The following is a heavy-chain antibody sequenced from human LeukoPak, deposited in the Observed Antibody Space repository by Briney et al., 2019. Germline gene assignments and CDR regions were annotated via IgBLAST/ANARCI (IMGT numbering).Heavy chain of an antibody. V-gene: IGHV4-4*07. CDR1: ADYFSDYY. Sequence: PSETLSLTCSVSADYFSDYYWSWIRQPAGKGLEWIGHIYASGSTNYNDSLKSRVTMSVDTSKNQFSLRVSSVTAADTAVYFCAREPTDYYYMDVWGKGTTVTISS. J-gene: IGHJ6*03. CDR3: AREPTDYYYMDV. CDR2: IYASGST.